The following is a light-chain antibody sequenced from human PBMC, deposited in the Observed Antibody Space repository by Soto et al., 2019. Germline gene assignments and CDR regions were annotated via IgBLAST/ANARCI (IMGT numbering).Light chain of an antibody. CDR2: GAS. CDR1: QSVNSN. J-gene: IGKJ5*01. CDR3: QQRGNWPPSST. Sequence: EIVMTQSPATLSVSPGERATLSCRASQSVNSNLAWYQQQPGQAPRLLIYGASTRVAGIPARFSGSGSGTEFSLTISSLQSEDFAVYFCQQRGNWPPSSTFGQGTRLETK. V-gene: IGKV3-15*01.